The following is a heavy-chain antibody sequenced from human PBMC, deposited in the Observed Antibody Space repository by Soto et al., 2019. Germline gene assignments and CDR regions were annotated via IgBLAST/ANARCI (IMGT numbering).Heavy chain of an antibody. CDR2: INHSGST. J-gene: IGHJ5*02. D-gene: IGHD1-7*01. CDR3: ARGLPKYNWNYPNWFDP. CDR1: GGSISSAAYY. Sequence: SETLSLTCTVSGGSISSAAYYWSWIRQHPGKGLEWIGEINHSGSTNYNPSLKSRVTISVDTSKNQFSLKLSSVTAADTAVYYCARGLPKYNWNYPNWFDPWGQGTLVTVSS. V-gene: IGHV4-34*01.